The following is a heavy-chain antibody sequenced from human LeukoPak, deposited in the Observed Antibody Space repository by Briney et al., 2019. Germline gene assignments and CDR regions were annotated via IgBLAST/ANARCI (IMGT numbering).Heavy chain of an antibody. D-gene: IGHD1-26*01. V-gene: IGHV3-23*01. CDR2: ISGSGGST. CDR1: GFTFSSYA. J-gene: IGHJ4*02. CDR3: AKIVGAGGGWVGHFDY. Sequence: GGSLRLSCAASGFTFSSYAMSWVRQAPGKGLEWVSAISGSGGSTYYADSVKGRFTISRDNSKNTLYLQMNSLRAEDTAVYYCAKIVGAGGGWVGHFDYWGQGTLVTVSS.